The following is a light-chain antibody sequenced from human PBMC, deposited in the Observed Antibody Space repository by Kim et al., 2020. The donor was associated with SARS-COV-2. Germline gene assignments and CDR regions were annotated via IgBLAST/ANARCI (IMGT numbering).Light chain of an antibody. CDR1: SGYSNYK. J-gene: IGLJ1*01. CDR3: GADHGSGSNFVYV. Sequence: GTLSSGYSNYKVDWYQQRPGKGPRFVMRVGTGGIVGSKGDGIPDRFSVLGSGLNRYLTIKNIQEEDESDYHCGADHGSGSNFVYVFGTGTKVTVL. V-gene: IGLV9-49*01. CDR2: VGTGGIVG.